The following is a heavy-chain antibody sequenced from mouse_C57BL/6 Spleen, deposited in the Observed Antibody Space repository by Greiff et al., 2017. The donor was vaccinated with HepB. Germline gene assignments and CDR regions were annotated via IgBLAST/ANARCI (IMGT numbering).Heavy chain of an antibody. J-gene: IGHJ1*03. CDR1: GYAFSSSW. D-gene: IGHD2-10*02. CDR2: IYPGDGDT. V-gene: IGHV1-82*01. CDR3: AREYHFDV. Sequence: QVQLQQSGPELVKPGASVKISCKASGYAFSSSWMNWVKQRPGKGLEWIGRIYPGDGDTNYNGKFKGKATLTADKSSSTAYMQLSSLTSEDSAVYFCAREYHFDVWGTGTTVTVSS.